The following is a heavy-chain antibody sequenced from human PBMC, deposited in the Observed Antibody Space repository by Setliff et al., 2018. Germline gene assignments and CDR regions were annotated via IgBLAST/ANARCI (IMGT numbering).Heavy chain of an antibody. Sequence: GGSLRLSCAASGFTFSTYAMSWVRQAPGKGLYWVSGISGSGGSTYYGDSVKGRFTISRDNSKSTLYLQMNSLRAEDTAIYYCTRARDIAPTYYYMDVWGKGTTVTVSS. D-gene: IGHD5-12*01. V-gene: IGHV3-23*01. CDR2: ISGSGGST. CDR3: TRARDIAPTYYYMDV. CDR1: GFTFSTYA. J-gene: IGHJ6*03.